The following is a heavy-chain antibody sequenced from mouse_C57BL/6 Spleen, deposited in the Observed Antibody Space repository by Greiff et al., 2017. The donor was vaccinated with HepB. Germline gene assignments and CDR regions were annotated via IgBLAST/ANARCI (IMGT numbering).Heavy chain of an antibody. V-gene: IGHV5-6*01. CDR3: ARDRAWFAY. D-gene: IGHD3-1*01. Sequence: VQLQESGGDLVKPGGSLKLSCAASGFTFSSYGMSWVRQTPDKRLEWVATISSGGSYTYYPDSVKGRFTISRDNARNTLYLQMSSLKSEDTAMYYCARDRAWFAYWGQGTLVTVSA. CDR1: GFTFSSYG. CDR2: ISSGGSYT. J-gene: IGHJ3*01.